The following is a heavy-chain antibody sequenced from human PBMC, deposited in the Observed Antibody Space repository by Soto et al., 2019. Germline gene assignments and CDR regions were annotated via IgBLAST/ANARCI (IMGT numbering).Heavy chain of an antibody. CDR3: AKGREEWELLWFDP. CDR2: INAGNGNT. J-gene: IGHJ5*02. V-gene: IGHV1-3*01. Sequence: ASVKVSCKASGYTFTSYAMHWVRQAPGQRLEWMGWINAGNGNTKYSQKFQGRVTITRDTSASTAYMELSSLRAEDTAVYYCAKGREEWELLWFDPWGQGTLVTVSS. D-gene: IGHD1-26*01. CDR1: GYTFTSYA.